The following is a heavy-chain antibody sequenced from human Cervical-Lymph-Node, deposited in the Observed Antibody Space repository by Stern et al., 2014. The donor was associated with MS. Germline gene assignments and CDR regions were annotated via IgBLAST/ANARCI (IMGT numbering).Heavy chain of an antibody. D-gene: IGHD6-6*01. J-gene: IGHJ4*02. CDR1: GGSISYYY. CDR3: ARGGSSSPPFDY. CDR2: IYSNGSF. V-gene: IGHV4-59*01. Sequence: VQLEESGPGLVKPSETLSLTCTVSGGSISYYYWSWIRQPPGKGLEWIGYIYSNGSFTYNPSLKSRVTISVGTSKNQFSLKLSSVTAADTAVYYCARGGSSSPPFDYWGQGTLVTVSS.